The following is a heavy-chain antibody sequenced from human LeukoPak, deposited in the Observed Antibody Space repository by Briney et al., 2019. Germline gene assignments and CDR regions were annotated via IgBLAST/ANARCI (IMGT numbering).Heavy chain of an antibody. CDR3: ARLSSTRKLDP. J-gene: IGHJ5*02. CDR2: IYYSGST. D-gene: IGHD2-2*01. CDR1: GGSISSSSYY. V-gene: IGHV4-39*01. Sequence: PSETLSLTCTVSGGSISSSSYYWGWIRQPPGKGLEWIGSIYYSGSTYYNPSLKSRVTISVDTSKNQFSLKLSSVTAADTAVYYCARLSSTRKLDPWGQGTLVTVSS.